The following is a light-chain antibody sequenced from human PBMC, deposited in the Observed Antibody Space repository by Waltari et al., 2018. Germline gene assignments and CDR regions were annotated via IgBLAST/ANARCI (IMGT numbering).Light chain of an antibody. CDR1: KLGDKY. J-gene: IGLJ2*01. CDR2: QGS. Sequence: SYELTQPPSVSVSPGQTASITCSGDKLGDKYACWYQQKPGQARVRGTYQGSNRPSGIPERLSGSNSGNTATLTISGTQAMDEADYYCQAWDSSTVVFGGGTKLTVL. CDR3: QAWDSSTVV. V-gene: IGLV3-1*01.